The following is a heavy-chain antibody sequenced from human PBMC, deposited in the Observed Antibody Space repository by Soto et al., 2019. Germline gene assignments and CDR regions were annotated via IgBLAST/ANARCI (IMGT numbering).Heavy chain of an antibody. CDR1: GYTFTSYD. Sequence: QVQLVQSGAEVKKPGASVKVSCKASGYTFTSYDINWVRQATGQGLEWMGWMNPNSGNTGYAQKFQGRVTMTRNTSISTAYMELSSLRSEDTAVYYCARGTPHDYGDYYNYGMDVWGQGTTVTVSS. CDR2: MNPNSGNT. CDR3: ARGTPHDYGDYYNYGMDV. D-gene: IGHD4-17*01. V-gene: IGHV1-8*01. J-gene: IGHJ6*02.